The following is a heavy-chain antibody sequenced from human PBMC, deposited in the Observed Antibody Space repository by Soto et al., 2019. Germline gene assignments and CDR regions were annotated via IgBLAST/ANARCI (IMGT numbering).Heavy chain of an antibody. CDR1: GFAFSSYG. Sequence: QVQLVESGGGVVQPGRSLRLSCAASGFAFSSYGMHWVRQAPGKGLEWVALISYEGTNKYYADSVQGRFTISKGNSKNTLYLQMNSLRAEDTAVYHCAKDRSPVCSTASCYDASPYWGQGTLVTVSS. CDR2: ISYEGTNK. J-gene: IGHJ4*02. V-gene: IGHV3-30*18. CDR3: AKDRSPVCSTASCYDASPY. D-gene: IGHD2-2*01.